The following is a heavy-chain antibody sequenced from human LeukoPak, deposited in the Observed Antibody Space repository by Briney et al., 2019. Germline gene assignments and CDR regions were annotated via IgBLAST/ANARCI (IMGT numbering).Heavy chain of an antibody. V-gene: IGHV1-8*01. Sequence: GASVKVSCKASGYTFTSYDINWVRQATGQGLEWMGWMNPNSGNTGYAQKFQGRVTMTRNTSISTAYMELSSLRSEDTAVYYCARAGVMITFGGVIVIPMLDYWGQGTLVTVSS. CDR1: GYTFTSYD. CDR3: ARAGVMITFGGVIVIPMLDY. CDR2: MNPNSGNT. J-gene: IGHJ4*02. D-gene: IGHD3-16*02.